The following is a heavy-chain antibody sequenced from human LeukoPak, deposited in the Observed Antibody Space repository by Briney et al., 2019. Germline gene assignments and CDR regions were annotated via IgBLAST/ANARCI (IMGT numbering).Heavy chain of an antibody. J-gene: IGHJ4*02. V-gene: IGHV3-30-3*01. Sequence: GGSLRLSCAASGFTFSSYSMHGVREAPGKGREWGAVISYDGSNKYYADSVKGRFTISRDNSKNTLYLQMNSLRAEDTAVNYCARDQHYYGSGSYYMWGQGTMVTVSS. CDR2: ISYDGSNK. CDR3: ARDQHYYGSGSYYM. CDR1: GFTFSSYS. D-gene: IGHD3-10*01.